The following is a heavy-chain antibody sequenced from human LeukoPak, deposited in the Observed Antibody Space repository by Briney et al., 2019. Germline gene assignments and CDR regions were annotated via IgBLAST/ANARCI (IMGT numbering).Heavy chain of an antibody. CDR2: IWHDGSAE. J-gene: IGHJ4*02. Sequence: GGSLRLSCVASGFTFSNFAMSWVRQAPGKGLEWVAVIWHDGSAEFYVDSVKGRFRISRDDSKNTVYLQMNSLTAEDTARYYCAKDTTGGWSGYFDSWGQGTLVTVSS. V-gene: IGHV3-33*06. D-gene: IGHD6-19*01. CDR1: GFTFSNFA. CDR3: AKDTTGGWSGYFDS.